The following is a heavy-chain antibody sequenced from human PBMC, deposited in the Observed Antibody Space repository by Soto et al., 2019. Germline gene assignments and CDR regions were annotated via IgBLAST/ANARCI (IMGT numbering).Heavy chain of an antibody. D-gene: IGHD3-9*01. J-gene: IGHJ3*02. CDR1: GFTFSSYS. Sequence: PGGSLRLSCAASGFTFSSYSMNWFRQAPGKGLEWVSSISIRSSYIYYADSVKGRFTISRDNAKNSLYLQMNSLRAEDTAVYYCARDTNCRYFDRQPARAIHIWGPGTMGT. CDR3: ARDTNCRYFDRQPARAIHI. V-gene: IGHV3-21*01. CDR2: ISIRSSYI.